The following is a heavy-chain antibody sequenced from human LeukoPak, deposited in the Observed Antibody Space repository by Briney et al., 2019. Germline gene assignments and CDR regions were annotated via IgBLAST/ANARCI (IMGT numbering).Heavy chain of an antibody. V-gene: IGHV3-23*01. D-gene: IGHD3-16*01. CDR2: ISGSGGGT. CDR1: GFTFSSYA. J-gene: IGHJ3*02. CDR3: AKDLTSGATRLAAMGTHAFDI. Sequence: PGGSLRLPCAASGFTFSSYAMSGVHQAPGKGLEWVSAISGSGGGTYYADSVKGRFTISRDNSKNTLYLQMNSLRAEDTAVYYCAKDLTSGATRLAAMGTHAFDIWGQGTMVTVSS.